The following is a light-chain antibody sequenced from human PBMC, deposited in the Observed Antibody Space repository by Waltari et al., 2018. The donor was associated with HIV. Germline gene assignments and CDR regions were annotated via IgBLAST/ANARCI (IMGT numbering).Light chain of an antibody. CDR1: QSLFFSARNRDY. CDR2: WAT. CDR3: QQFFSTPLT. J-gene: IGKJ4*01. V-gene: IGKV4-1*01. Sequence: DFVVTQSPDYLAVSLGERATINCKSSQSLFFSARNRDYLAWYQQKPGLAPKLLISWATAREPGISDRFTASGSGTNFTLTITNLQADDVAVYFCQQFFSTPLTFGGGTKVEIK.